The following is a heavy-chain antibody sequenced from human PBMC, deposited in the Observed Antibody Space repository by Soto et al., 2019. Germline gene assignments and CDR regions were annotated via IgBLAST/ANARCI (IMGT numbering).Heavy chain of an antibody. V-gene: IGHV4-38-2*02. J-gene: IGHJ6*02. CDR3: ARDPSGYGDYGLYYYGMDV. D-gene: IGHD4-17*01. Sequence: SETLSLTCAVSGYSISSGYYWGWIRQPPGKGLEWIGSTYHSGSTYYNPSLKSRVTVSVDTSKNQFSLKLSSVTAADTAVYYCARDPSGYGDYGLYYYGMDVWGQGTTVTVSS. CDR2: TYHSGST. CDR1: GYSISSGYY.